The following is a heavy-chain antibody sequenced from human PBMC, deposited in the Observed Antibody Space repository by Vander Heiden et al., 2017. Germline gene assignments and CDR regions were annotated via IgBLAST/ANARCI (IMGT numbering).Heavy chain of an antibody. CDR3: ARLMITFGGVTY. J-gene: IGHJ4*02. D-gene: IGHD3-16*01. Sequence: QVQLVEAGGGLLKPGGSLRLSCAASGFTFRHYDSSWIRQAPGKGLEWVSYISSSGSTIYYADSVKGRFTISRDNAKNSLYLQMNSLRAEDTAVYYCARLMITFGGVTYWGQGTLVTVSS. CDR1: GFTFRHYD. CDR2: ISSSGSTI. V-gene: IGHV3-11*01.